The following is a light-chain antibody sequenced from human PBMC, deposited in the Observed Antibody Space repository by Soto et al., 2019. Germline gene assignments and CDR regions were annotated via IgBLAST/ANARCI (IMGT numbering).Light chain of an antibody. Sequence: HSALTQPASVSGSPGQSITISCTGTSSDVGGYNYVSWYQQHPGKAPKLMIYDVSNRPSGVSNRFSGSKSGNTASLTISGLQAEDEADYSCSSYTSSSTLGYVFGTGTKLTVL. CDR1: SSDVGGYNY. CDR3: SSYTSSSTLGYV. CDR2: DVS. V-gene: IGLV2-14*01. J-gene: IGLJ1*01.